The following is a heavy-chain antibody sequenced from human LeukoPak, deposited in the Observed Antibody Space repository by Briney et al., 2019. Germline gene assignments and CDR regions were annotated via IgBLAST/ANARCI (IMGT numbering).Heavy chain of an antibody. CDR1: GFTFSSYG. Sequence: PGGSLRLSCAASGFTFSSYGMHWVRQAPGKGLEWVAFIRYDGSNKYYADSVKGRFTISRDNSKNTLYLQMNSLRAEDTAVYYCAKDRGELEPFYFDYWGQGTLVTVSS. CDR2: IRYDGSNK. CDR3: AKDRGELEPFYFDY. V-gene: IGHV3-30*02. J-gene: IGHJ4*02. D-gene: IGHD1-1*01.